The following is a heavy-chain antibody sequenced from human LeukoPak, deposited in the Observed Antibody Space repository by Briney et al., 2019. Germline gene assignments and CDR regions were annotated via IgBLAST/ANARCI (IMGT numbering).Heavy chain of an antibody. Sequence: PGGSLRLSCAASGFTIDGYGMSWVRQAPGKGLEWVSGINWNGGSTGYAASVRGRFIISRDVAKNSLYLQMNSLSAEDTALYYCARAAQPFGGVIFYFDYWGQGTLVTVSS. CDR2: INWNGGST. D-gene: IGHD3-16*02. J-gene: IGHJ4*02. CDR3: ARAAQPFGGVIFYFDY. CDR1: GFTIDGYG. V-gene: IGHV3-20*04.